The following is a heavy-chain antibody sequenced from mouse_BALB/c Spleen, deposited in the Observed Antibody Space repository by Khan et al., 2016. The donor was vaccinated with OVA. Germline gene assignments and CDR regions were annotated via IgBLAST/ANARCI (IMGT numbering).Heavy chain of an antibody. J-gene: IGHJ4*01. Sequence: QVQLKQSGPGLVAPSQSLSITCTVSGFSLSRYNIHWVRQPPEKGLEWLGMIWGGGGTDYNSTLKSRLSISKDNSKSQVFLKMNSLQTAESAMYYCARGYYRYDGYYAMDYWGQGTSGPVPP. V-gene: IGHV2-6-4*01. CDR2: IWGGGGT. CDR3: ARGYYRYDGYYAMDY. CDR1: GFSLSRYN. D-gene: IGHD2-14*01.